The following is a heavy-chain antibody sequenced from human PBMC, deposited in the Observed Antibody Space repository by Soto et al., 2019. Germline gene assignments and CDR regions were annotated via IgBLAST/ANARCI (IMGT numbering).Heavy chain of an antibody. V-gene: IGHV4-39*01. Sequence: QLQLQESGPGLVKPSETLSLTCTVSGGSISSSSYYWGWIRQPPGKGLEWIGSIYYSGSTYYNPSLKSRVTISVDTSKNQFSLKLSSVTAADTAVYYCARHVPHIVGAADYWGQGTLVTVSS. CDR3: ARHVPHIVGAADY. J-gene: IGHJ4*02. D-gene: IGHD1-26*01. CDR1: GGSISSSSYY. CDR2: IYYSGST.